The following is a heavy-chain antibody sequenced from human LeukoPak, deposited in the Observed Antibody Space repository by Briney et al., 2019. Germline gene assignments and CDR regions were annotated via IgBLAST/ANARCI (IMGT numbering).Heavy chain of an antibody. J-gene: IGHJ6*03. D-gene: IGHD3-3*02. V-gene: IGHV3-48*01. CDR3: AREAPPIFGAFMDV. CDR2: ISSSTTTI. CDR1: ELTFSTYN. Sequence: GGSLRLSCAASELTFSTYNMNWVRQPPGKGLEWVSYISSSTTTIYYGDSVKDRFTISRDNAKNSLFLQMDSLRAEDTAVYYCAREAPPIFGAFMDVWGKGTTVTVSS.